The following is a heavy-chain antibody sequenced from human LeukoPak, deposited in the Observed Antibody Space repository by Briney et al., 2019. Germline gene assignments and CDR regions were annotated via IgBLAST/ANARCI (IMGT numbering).Heavy chain of an antibody. V-gene: IGHV3-7*01. CDR1: GSTFSTYW. Sequence: GGSLRLSCAAPGSTFSTYWMSWVRQAPGKGLQWVANIKPDGSEKFYLDSVKGRFTVSRDNAKNSLYLQMNSLRAEDTAVYFCARFNVRGVIKATANFDYWGQGTLVSVSS. CDR2: IKPDGSEK. CDR3: ARFNVRGVIKATANFDY. J-gene: IGHJ4*02. D-gene: IGHD3-10*02.